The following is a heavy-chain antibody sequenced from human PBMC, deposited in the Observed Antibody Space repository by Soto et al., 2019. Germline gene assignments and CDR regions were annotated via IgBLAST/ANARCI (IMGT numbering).Heavy chain of an antibody. CDR2: ISSSSSTI. V-gene: IGHV3-48*01. J-gene: IGHJ4*02. CDR1: GFTFSSYS. D-gene: IGHD3-10*01. Sequence: EVQLVESGGGLVQPGGSLRLSCAASGFTFSSYSMNWVRQAPGKGLEWVSYISSSSSTIYYADSVKGRFTISRDNAKNSLSLQMNRLSAEATAVYFCASANYYGSPGDFDYWGQGTLVTVSS. CDR3: ASANYYGSPGDFDY.